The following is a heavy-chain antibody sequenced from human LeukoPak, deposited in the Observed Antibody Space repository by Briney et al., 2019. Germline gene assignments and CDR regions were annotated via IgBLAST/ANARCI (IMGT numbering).Heavy chain of an antibody. Sequence: SVKVSCKASGGTFSSYAISWVRQAPGQGLEWMGGIIPIFGTANYAQKWQGRVTITADESTSTAYMELSSLRSEDTAVYYCARACGRIAARFLRDYYYYGMDVWGQGTTVTVSS. CDR2: IIPIFGTA. CDR3: ARACGRIAARFLRDYYYYGMDV. J-gene: IGHJ6*02. V-gene: IGHV1-69*13. D-gene: IGHD6-6*01. CDR1: GGTFSSYA.